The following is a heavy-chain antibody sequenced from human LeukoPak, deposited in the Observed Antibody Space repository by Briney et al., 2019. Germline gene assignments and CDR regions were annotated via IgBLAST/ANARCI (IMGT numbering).Heavy chain of an antibody. Sequence: ASVKVSCKASGYSFTGYEMDWLRQAPGQGLEWMGRINPNSGGTNYAQKFQGRVTMTRDTSISTDYMELSRLTSDDTAVYYCARDFMGSYEYWGQGTLVSVSS. CDR1: GYSFTGYE. D-gene: IGHD3-10*01. CDR2: INPNSGGT. J-gene: IGHJ4*02. V-gene: IGHV1-2*06. CDR3: ARDFMGSYEY.